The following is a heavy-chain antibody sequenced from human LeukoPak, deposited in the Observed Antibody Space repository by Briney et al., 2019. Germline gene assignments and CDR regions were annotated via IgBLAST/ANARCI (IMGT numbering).Heavy chain of an antibody. V-gene: IGHV1-3*01. J-gene: IGHJ5*02. CDR2: INAGNGNT. D-gene: IGHD6-19*01. CDR1: GYTFTSYA. CDR3: ARDPSNTSGWKTWFDP. Sequence: ASVKVSCKASGYTFTSYAMHWVRQAPGQRLEWMGWINAGNGNTKYSQKFQGRVTMTTDTSTSTAFMEVRSLRSDDTAVYYCARDPSNTSGWKTWFDPWGQGTLVTVSS.